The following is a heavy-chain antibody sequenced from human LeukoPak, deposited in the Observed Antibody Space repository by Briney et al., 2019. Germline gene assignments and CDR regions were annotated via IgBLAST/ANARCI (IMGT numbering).Heavy chain of an antibody. J-gene: IGHJ4*02. V-gene: IGHV1-2*02. CDR1: GYTFTGYY. Sequence: GASVKVSCKASGYTFTGYYMHWVRQAPGQGLEWMGWINPNSGGTNYAQKFQGRVTMTRDTSISTAYMELSRLRSDDTAVYYCARDVEYCSGGSCSPNWGQGTLVTVLS. D-gene: IGHD2-15*01. CDR2: INPNSGGT. CDR3: ARDVEYCSGGSCSPN.